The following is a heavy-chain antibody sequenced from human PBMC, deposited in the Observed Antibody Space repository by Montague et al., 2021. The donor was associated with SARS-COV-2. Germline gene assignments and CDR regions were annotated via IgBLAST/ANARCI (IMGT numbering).Heavy chain of an antibody. D-gene: IGHD3-22*01. CDR3: ARGHLSVSMIVVIFTLASYCFDS. CDR2: IKQSGST. CDR1: GGSFGDDH. J-gene: IGHJ5*01. Sequence: SETLSLTCGVYGGSFGDDHWSWVRQPPGKGLEWIGDIKQSGSTNYNPSLKSRVTISVDTSKNQFSLKLTSVTAADTAVYFCARGHLSVSMIVVIFTLASYCFDSWGQGALVTVSS. V-gene: IGHV4-34*01.